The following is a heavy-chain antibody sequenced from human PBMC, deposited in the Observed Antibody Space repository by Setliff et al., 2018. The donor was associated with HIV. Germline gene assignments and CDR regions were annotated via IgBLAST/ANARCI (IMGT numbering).Heavy chain of an antibody. V-gene: IGHV1-69*13. CDR3: ARGADASGYFYREYFQH. D-gene: IGHD3-22*01. J-gene: IGHJ1*01. Sequence: GASVKVXXXASGVTFNYSFITWVRQAPGQGLEWMGGVVPTIHEATYAQKFQGRVTITADESATTVYMEMSGLTSVDTAIYYCARGADASGYFYREYFQHWGQALWSPSPQ. CDR2: VVPTIHEA. CDR1: GVTFNYSF.